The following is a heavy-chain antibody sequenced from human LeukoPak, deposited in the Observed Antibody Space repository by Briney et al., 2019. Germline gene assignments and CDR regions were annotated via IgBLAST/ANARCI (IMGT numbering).Heavy chain of an antibody. CDR3: ARVSGCSSTSCYVQGHDYYYMDV. V-gene: IGHV1-2*06. CDR2: INPNSGGT. J-gene: IGHJ6*03. CDR1: GYTFTGYY. Sequence: ASVKVSCKASGYTFTGYYMHWVRQAPGQELEWMGRINPNSGGTNYAQKFQGGVTMTRDTSISTAYMELSRLRSDDTAVYYCARVSGCSSTSCYVQGHDYYYMDVWGKGTTVTVSS. D-gene: IGHD2-2*01.